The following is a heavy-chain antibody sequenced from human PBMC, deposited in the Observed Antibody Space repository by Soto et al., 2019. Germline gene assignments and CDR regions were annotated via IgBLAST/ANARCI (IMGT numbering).Heavy chain of an antibody. CDR1: GGSISSSSYY. J-gene: IGHJ5*02. V-gene: IGHV4-39*01. D-gene: IGHD3-3*01. CDR3: ARYGEPAYYDYWSGYLNWFDP. Sequence: SETLSLTCTVSGGSISSSSYYWGWIRQPPGRGLEWIGSIYYSGSTYYNPSLKSRVTISVDTSKNQFSLKLSSVTAADTAVYYCARYGEPAYYDYWSGYLNWFDPWGQGTLVTVSS. CDR2: IYYSGST.